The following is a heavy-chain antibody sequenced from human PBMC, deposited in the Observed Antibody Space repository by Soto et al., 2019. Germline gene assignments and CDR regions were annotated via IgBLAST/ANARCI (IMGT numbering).Heavy chain of an antibody. CDR3: ARDLAYIREY. Sequence: QVQLIQSGPEVRKPGASVKVSCKTSGYTFTDYGISWVRQAPGQGLEWMGWISTAHADIGYAQKFQGRVTMTKDTSTSTSFMELRSLRSDDTAIYFARDLAYIREYWGQGTQVTVSS. J-gene: IGHJ4*02. CDR2: ISTAHADI. D-gene: IGHD3-10*01. CDR1: GYTFTDYG. V-gene: IGHV1-18*01.